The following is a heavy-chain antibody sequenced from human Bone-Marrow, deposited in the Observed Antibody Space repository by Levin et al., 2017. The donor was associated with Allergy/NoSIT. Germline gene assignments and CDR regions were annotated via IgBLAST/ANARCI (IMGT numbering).Heavy chain of an antibody. J-gene: IGHJ4*02. CDR3: ARDCEYCTGGSCLGY. CDR1: GYTFTKYA. D-gene: IGHD2-15*01. V-gene: IGHV1-3*01. CDR2: INVGNGNT. Sequence: GASVKVSCKASGYTFTKYAVHWVRQAPGQRPEWMGWINVGNGNTKYAQKLQARVTITRDTSSSTAYMELSSLRSEDAAVYYCARDCEYCTGGSCLGYWGQGTLVTVSS.